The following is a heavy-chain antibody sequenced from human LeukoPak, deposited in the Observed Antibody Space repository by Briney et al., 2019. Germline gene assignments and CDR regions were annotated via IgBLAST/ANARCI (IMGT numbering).Heavy chain of an antibody. CDR1: GGSFSGYY. CDR2: INHSGST. Sequence: SETLSLTCAVYGGSFSGYYWSWIRQPPGKGLEWIGEINHSGSTNYNPSLKSRVTISVDTSKNQFSLKLSSVTAADTAVYYCARDLRINSSGYCYPQLSGDYWGQGTLVTVSS. V-gene: IGHV4-34*01. J-gene: IGHJ4*02. D-gene: IGHD3-22*01. CDR3: ARDLRINSSGYCYPQLSGDY.